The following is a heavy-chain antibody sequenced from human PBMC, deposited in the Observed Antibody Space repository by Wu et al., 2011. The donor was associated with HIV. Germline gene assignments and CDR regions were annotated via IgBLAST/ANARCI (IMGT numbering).Heavy chain of an antibody. CDR2: INPNSGGT. CDR3: ATDRRLAILTGLDY. Sequence: QVQLVQSGAEVKKPGASVKVSCKASGYTFTDYYIHWVRQAPGQGLEWMGSINPNSGGTNNAQKFQGRVTITADTSTDTAYMELSSLRSEDTAVYYCATDRRLAILTGLDYWGQGTLVTVSS. D-gene: IGHD3-9*01. J-gene: IGHJ4*02. V-gene: IGHV1-2*02. CDR1: GYTFTDYY.